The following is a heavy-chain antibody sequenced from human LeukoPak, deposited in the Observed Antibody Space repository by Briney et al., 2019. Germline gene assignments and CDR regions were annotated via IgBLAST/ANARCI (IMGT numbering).Heavy chain of an antibody. Sequence: SVKVSCKASGYTFTSYYMHRVRQAPGQGLEWMGGIIPIFGTANYAQKFQGRVTITADESTSTAYMELSSLRSEDTAVYYCALTMRDTAMVSGLDYWGQGTLVTVSS. CDR2: IIPIFGTA. CDR1: GYTFTSYY. D-gene: IGHD5-18*01. J-gene: IGHJ4*02. V-gene: IGHV1-69*13. CDR3: ALTMRDTAMVSGLDY.